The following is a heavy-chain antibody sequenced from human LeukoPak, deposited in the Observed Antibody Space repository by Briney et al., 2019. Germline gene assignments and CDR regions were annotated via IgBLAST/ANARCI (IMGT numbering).Heavy chain of an antibody. V-gene: IGHV1-8*01. CDR2: MNPNSGNT. J-gene: IGHJ5*02. D-gene: IGHD6-19*01. CDR1: GYTFTTYD. CDR3: ARGRGSGHKENWFDP. Sequence: ASVKVSCKASGYTFTTYDINWVRQATGQGLEWMGWMNPNSGNTGYTQKFQGRVTMIRNTSISTAYMESSSLRSEDTAVYYCARGRGSGHKENWFDPWGQGTLVTVSS.